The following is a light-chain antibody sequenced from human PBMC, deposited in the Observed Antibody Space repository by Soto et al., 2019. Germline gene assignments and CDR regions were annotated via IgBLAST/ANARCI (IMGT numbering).Light chain of an antibody. CDR1: SSDVVGYNY. CDR2: EVS. J-gene: IGLJ2*01. Sequence: QSVLTQPASVSGSPGQSITISCTGTSSDVVGYNYVSWYQQHPGKAPKLMIYEVSNRPSGVSNRCSGSKSGNTASLTISGLQAEDEADYYCSSYTSSSTLVFGGGTKLTVL. CDR3: SSYTSSSTLV. V-gene: IGLV2-14*01.